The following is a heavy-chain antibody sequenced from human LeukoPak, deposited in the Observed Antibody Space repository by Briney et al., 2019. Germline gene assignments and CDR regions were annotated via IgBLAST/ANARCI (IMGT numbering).Heavy chain of an antibody. D-gene: IGHD2-8*01. CDR3: ARGTYCTNGVCYLGY. Sequence: ASVKVSCKASGYTFTSYGISWVRQAPGQGLEWMGWINPNSGGTNYAQKFQGRVTMTRDTSISTAYMELSRLRSDDTAVYYCARGTYCTNGVCYLGYWGQGTLVTVSS. CDR1: GYTFTSYG. V-gene: IGHV1-2*02. J-gene: IGHJ4*02. CDR2: INPNSGGT.